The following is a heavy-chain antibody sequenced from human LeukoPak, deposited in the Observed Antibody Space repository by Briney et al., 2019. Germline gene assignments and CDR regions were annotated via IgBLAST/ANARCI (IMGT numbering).Heavy chain of an antibody. V-gene: IGHV4-30-4*08. CDR2: IYYSGST. CDR3: ARVGRVMTVLPGVYYYYGMDV. D-gene: IGHD3-16*01. J-gene: IGHJ6*02. CDR1: GGSFSGYY. Sequence: SETLSLTCAVYGGSFSGYYWSWIPQPPGKGLEWIGYIYYSGSTYYNPSLKSRVTISVDTSKNQFSLKLSSVTAADTAVYYCARVGRVMTVLPGVYYYYGMDVWGQGTTVTVSS.